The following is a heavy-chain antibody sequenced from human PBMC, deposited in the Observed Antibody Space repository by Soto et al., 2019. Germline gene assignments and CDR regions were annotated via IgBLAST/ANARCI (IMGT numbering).Heavy chain of an antibody. CDR2: IYSDDNT. J-gene: IGHJ4*02. V-gene: IGHV3-66*01. Sequence: EVQLVESGGGLVQPGGSLRLSCAASGFIVNDNYMNWVRQAPGKGLEWVSMIYSDDNTYYADSVKGRFTVSRDSSKNTVYLQMNSLRAEDTAVYYCARYGSGSLFLWGQGTLVTVSS. D-gene: IGHD3-10*01. CDR1: GFIVNDNY. CDR3: ARYGSGSLFL.